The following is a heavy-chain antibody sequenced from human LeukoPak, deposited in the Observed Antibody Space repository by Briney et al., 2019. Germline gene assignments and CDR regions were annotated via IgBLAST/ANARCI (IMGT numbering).Heavy chain of an antibody. Sequence: SETLSLTCIVSGYSISNNYYWAWIRQPPGKGLEWIGCIHHSGSTYYNPPLKSRVTISVDTSKNQFSLKLSSVTAADTAVYYCARAYYDSSGYIFDYWGQGTLVTVSS. CDR2: IHHSGST. CDR1: GYSISNNYY. CDR3: ARAYYDSSGYIFDY. D-gene: IGHD3-22*01. V-gene: IGHV4-38-2*02. J-gene: IGHJ4*02.